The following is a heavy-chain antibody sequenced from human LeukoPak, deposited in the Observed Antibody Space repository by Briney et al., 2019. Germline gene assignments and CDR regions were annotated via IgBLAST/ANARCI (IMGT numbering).Heavy chain of an antibody. CDR2: MNPNSGNT. V-gene: IGHV1-8*01. CDR3: ARLRGEHDYGDYYYYMDV. Sequence: GPVKASCKASGYTFTGYDINWVRQATGQGLEWMGWMNPNSGNTGYAQKFQGRVTMTRNTSISTAYMELRSLRSDDTAVYYCARLRGEHDYGDYYYYMDVWGKGTTVTVSS. CDR1: GYTFTGYD. J-gene: IGHJ6*03. D-gene: IGHD4-17*01.